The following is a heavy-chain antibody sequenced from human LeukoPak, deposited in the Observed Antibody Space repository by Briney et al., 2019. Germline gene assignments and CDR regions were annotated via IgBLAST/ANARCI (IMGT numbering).Heavy chain of an antibody. V-gene: IGHV3-13*01. CDR1: GFAFSSYD. CDR2: IGTAYDT. D-gene: IGHD5-18*01. CDR3: ARLLGYSYGNNAFDI. Sequence: PGGSLRLSCVASGFAFSSYDMRWVRQGTGKGLEWVSAIGTAYDTYYAGSVKGRFTISRENAENSLYLQMNSLRAGDTAVYYCARLLGYSYGNNAFDIWGQGTMVTVSS. J-gene: IGHJ3*02.